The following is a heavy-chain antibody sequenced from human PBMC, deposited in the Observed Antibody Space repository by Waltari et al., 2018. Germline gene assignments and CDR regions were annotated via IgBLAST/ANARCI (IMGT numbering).Heavy chain of an antibody. V-gene: IGHV1-2*02. CDR1: GYTFTGYY. CDR3: ARFPMAGWGDFDY. D-gene: IGHD3-10*01. CDR2: INPNSGGT. Sequence: QVQLVQSGAEVKKPGASVQVSCKASGYTFTGYYMHLVRQAPGQGLEWMGWINPNSGGTNYAQKFQGRVTMTRDTSISTAYMELSRLRSDDTAVYYGARFPMAGWGDFDYWGQGTLVTVSS. J-gene: IGHJ4*02.